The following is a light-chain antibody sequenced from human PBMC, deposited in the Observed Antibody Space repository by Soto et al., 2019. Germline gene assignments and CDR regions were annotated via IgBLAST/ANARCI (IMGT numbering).Light chain of an antibody. CDR2: GAS. CDR3: QQYNNWPM. V-gene: IGKV3-15*01. J-gene: IGKJ1*01. CDR1: QSVSSN. Sequence: ERVMTQSPATLSVSPGERATLSCRASQSVSSNLAWYQQKPGQAPRLLIYGASTRATGIPARVSGSGSVTEFTLTISSLQSEDFAVYYCQQYNNWPMFGQGTKVDIK.